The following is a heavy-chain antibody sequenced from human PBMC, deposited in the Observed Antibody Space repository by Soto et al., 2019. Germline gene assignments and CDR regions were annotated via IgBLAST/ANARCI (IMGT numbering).Heavy chain of an antibody. CDR1: GYTFTSYA. CDR2: INAGNGNT. J-gene: IGHJ6*02. V-gene: IGHV1-3*01. Sequence: ASVKVSCKASGYTFTSYAMHWVRQAPGQRLEWMGWINAGNGNTKYSQKLQGRITMTRDTSTSTAYMELSSLRSDDTAVYYCARGRYCISTSCYRGMDVRGQGTTVTVSS. D-gene: IGHD2-2*02. CDR3: ARGRYCISTSCYRGMDV.